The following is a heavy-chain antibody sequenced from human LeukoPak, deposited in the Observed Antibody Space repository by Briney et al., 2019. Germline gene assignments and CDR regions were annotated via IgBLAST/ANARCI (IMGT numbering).Heavy chain of an antibody. V-gene: IGHV6-1*01. CDR2: TYYRSKWYH. J-gene: IGHJ3*01. Sequence: SQTLSLTCAISGDSVSSNSAAWNWIRPSPSRGLEWLGRTYYRSKWYHAYAVSVKSRITINPDTSKNQFSLQLNSVTPEDTAVYYCARSEEGRFYDSAGYCEPFDLWGQGIMVIVSS. CDR1: GDSVSSNSAA. D-gene: IGHD2-15*01. CDR3: ARSEEGRFYDSAGYCEPFDL.